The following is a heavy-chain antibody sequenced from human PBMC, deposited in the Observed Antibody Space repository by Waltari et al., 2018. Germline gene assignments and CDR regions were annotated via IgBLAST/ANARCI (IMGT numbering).Heavy chain of an antibody. CDR2: IYYSGST. Sequence: QLQLQESGPGLAKPSETLSLTCTVSGGSIRSSSYYWGWIRQPPGKGLEWIGSIYYSGSTYYNPSLKSRVTISVDTSKNQFSLKLSSVTAADTAVYYCARLKLYGGVDYWGQGTLVTVSS. CDR3: ARLKLYGGVDY. V-gene: IGHV4-39*01. D-gene: IGHD2-8*01. CDR1: GGSIRSSSYY. J-gene: IGHJ4*02.